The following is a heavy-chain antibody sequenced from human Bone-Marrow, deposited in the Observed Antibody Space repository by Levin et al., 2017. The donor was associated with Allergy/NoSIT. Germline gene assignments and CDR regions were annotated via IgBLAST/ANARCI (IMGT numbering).Heavy chain of an antibody. CDR1: GYSISSGYY. J-gene: IGHJ6*02. Sequence: SQTLSLTCTVSGYSISSGYYWGWIRQPPGKGLEWIGSIYHSGSTYYNPSLKSRVTISVDTSKNQFSLKLSSVTAADTAVYYCARAGIWRAYYYGSGSTPTYYYDGMDVWGQGTTVTVSS. CDR3: ARAGIWRAYYYGSGSTPTYYYDGMDV. V-gene: IGHV4-38-2*02. CDR2: IYHSGST. D-gene: IGHD3-10*01.